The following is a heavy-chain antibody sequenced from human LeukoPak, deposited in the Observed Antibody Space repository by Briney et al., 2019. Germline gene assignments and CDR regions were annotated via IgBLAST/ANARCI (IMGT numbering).Heavy chain of an antibody. J-gene: IGHJ4*02. Sequence: SETLSLTCTVSGTSLSPFRWTWFRQPAGQRLEWIGLIYFTGTATLNPSLRSRVAMSVDLAKNQLFLKLASMTAADTAMYYCARKDGDYWGQGTLVSV. CDR2: IYFTGTA. CDR1: GTSLSPFR. V-gene: IGHV4-4*07. CDR3: ARKDGDY.